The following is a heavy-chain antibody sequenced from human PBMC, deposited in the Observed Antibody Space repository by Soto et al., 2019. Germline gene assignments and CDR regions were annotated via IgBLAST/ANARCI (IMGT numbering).Heavy chain of an antibody. D-gene: IGHD6-13*01. CDR1: GFTFSYG. V-gene: IGHV3-30*03. CDR3: ASYQAAGDTVSSYFKH. CDR2: ISYDSSNK. J-gene: IGHJ1*01. Sequence: GGSLRLSCAASGFTFSYGIHWLRQAPGKGLEWVAYISYDSSNKFYGDSVKGRFTISRDNSKNTLYLQLNSLRAEDTAVYYCASYQAAGDTVSSYFKHRGQGTLVIVPS.